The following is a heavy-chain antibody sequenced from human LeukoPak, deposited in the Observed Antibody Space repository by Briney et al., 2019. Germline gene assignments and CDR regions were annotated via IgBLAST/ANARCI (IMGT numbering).Heavy chain of an antibody. CDR3: ARGSNGCSSTSCYWLGNYYYYMDV. V-gene: IGHV1-69*05. J-gene: IGHJ6*03. CDR1: GGTFSSYA. Sequence: SSVKVSCKASGGTFSSYAISWVRQAPGQGLEWMGGIIPIFGTANYAQKFQGRVTITTDESTSTAYTELSSLRSEDTAVYYCARGSNGCSSTSCYWLGNYYYYMDVWGKGTTVTVSS. D-gene: IGHD2-2*01. CDR2: IIPIFGTA.